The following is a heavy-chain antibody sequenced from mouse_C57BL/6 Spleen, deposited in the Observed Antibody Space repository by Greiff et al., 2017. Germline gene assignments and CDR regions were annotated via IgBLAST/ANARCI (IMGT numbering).Heavy chain of an antibody. CDR3: ARRPYYGSSYGFAY. CDR1: GYTFTDYY. V-gene: IGHV1-19*01. CDR2: INPYNGGT. J-gene: IGHJ3*01. Sequence: EVKLMESGPVLVKPGASVKMSCKASGYTFTDYYMNWVKQSHGKSLEWIGVINPYNGGTSYNQKFKGKATLTVDKSSSTAYMELNSLTSEDSAVYYCARRPYYGSSYGFAYWGQGTLVTVSA. D-gene: IGHD1-1*01.